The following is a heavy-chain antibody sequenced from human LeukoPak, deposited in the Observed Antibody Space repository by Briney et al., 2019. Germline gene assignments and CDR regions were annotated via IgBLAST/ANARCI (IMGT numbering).Heavy chain of an antibody. CDR2: ISSSSSYR. Sequence: GGSLRLSCAASGFTFSSYSMNWVRQAPGKGLEGVSSISSSSSYRYYADSVKGRFTISRDNAKNSLYLQLNSLRAEDTAVYYCARTVVVVAATLFDYWGQGTLVTVSS. CDR3: ARTVVVVAATLFDY. D-gene: IGHD2-15*01. V-gene: IGHV3-21*01. CDR1: GFTFSSYS. J-gene: IGHJ4*02.